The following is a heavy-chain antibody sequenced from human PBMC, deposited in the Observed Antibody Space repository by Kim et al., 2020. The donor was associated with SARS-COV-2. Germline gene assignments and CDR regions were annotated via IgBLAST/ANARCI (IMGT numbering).Heavy chain of an antibody. J-gene: IGHJ4*02. CDR3: ARDILQTGDLNY. D-gene: IGHD7-27*01. CDR1: GGTFSSYA. Sequence: SVKVSCKASGGTFSSYAISWVRQAPGQGLEWMGGIIPIFGTANYAQKFQGRVTITADESTSTAYMELSSLRSEDTAVYYCARDILQTGDLNYWGQGTLVTVSS. CDR2: IIPIFGTA. V-gene: IGHV1-69*13.